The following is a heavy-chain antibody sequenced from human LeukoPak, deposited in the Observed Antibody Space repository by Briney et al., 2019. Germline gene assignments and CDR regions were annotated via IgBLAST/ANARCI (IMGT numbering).Heavy chain of an antibody. D-gene: IGHD6-19*01. CDR2: ISYDGSDE. CDR3: AKPDSIPYTGGWFDFDF. CDR1: GFTFSRYA. V-gene: IGHV3-30*18. J-gene: IGHJ4*02. Sequence: GGSLRLSCAASGFTFSRYAMHWVRQAPGKGLEWVALISYDGSDEYYADSVKGRFTISRDNSKNTLYLQMNSLRADDTAVYYCAKPDSIPYTGGWFDFDFWGQGTLVTVSS.